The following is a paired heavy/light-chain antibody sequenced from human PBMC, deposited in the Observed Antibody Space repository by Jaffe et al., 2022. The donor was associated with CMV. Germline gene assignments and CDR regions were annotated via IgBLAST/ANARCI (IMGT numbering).Heavy chain of an antibody. V-gene: IGHV4-59*01. CDR3: ARGKFCSGGNCYWLDN. D-gene: IGHD2-15*01. CDR1: AGSMTNYY. Sequence: QVHLQESGPRLVRASETLSLTCSVSAGSMTNYYWTWIRQPPGKGLEWIGYIFYNGVTNYNSSVKSRVTMLIDTSKNQFSLNLRSVTAADTAVYYCARGKFCSGGNCYWLDNWGQGALVTVSS. J-gene: IGHJ5*02. CDR2: IFYNGVT.
Light chain of an antibody. Sequence: SSELTQDPGVSVALGQTVRITCQGDSLRSYYATWYQQKPRQAPVIVMYHVNNRPSGIPDRFSASGSGNTASLTITGAQAEDEADYYCSSRDSSGRGVFGGGTKLTVL. CDR2: HVN. CDR1: SLRSYY. CDR3: SSRDSSGRGV. J-gene: IGLJ3*02. V-gene: IGLV3-19*01.